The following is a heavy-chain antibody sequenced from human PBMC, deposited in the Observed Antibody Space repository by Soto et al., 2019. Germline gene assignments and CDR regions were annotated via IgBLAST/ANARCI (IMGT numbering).Heavy chain of an antibody. J-gene: IGHJ6*02. D-gene: IGHD6-13*01. CDR1: GFTFSSYG. CDR2: ISYDGSIK. V-gene: IGHV3-30*18. CDR3: AKDTWAAGGMDV. Sequence: GGSLRLSCAASGFTFSSYGMHWVRQAPGKGLEWVAVISYDGSIKYYADSVKGRFTISRDNSTTTLYLQTTSLRAEDTAVYCCAKDTWAAGGMDVWGQGRTVTVSS.